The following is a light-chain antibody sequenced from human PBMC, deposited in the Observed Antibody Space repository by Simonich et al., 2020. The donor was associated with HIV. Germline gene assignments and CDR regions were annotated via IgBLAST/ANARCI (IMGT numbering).Light chain of an antibody. V-gene: IGKV1-NL1*01. J-gene: IGKJ1*01. CDR2: DAS. CDR1: QGISNS. Sequence: IQLTQSPSSLSASVGDRVTITCRASQGISNSLAWYQQKPGKAPKLLLYDASRLESGIPSRFSGSGSGTDYTLTISSLQPEDFATYYCQQYDSTPLWAFGQGTKVEIK. CDR3: QQYDSTPLWA.